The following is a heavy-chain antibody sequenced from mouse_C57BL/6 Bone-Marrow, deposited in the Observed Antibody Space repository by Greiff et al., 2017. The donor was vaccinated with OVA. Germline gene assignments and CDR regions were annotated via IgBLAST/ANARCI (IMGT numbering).Heavy chain of an antibody. D-gene: IGHD1-1*01. CDR1: GFTFSSYT. CDR3: ARHCGSSYWYFDV. V-gene: IGHV5-9*01. Sequence: EVQLVESGGGLVKPGGSLKLSCAASGFTFSSYTMSWVRQTPEKRLEWVATISGGGGNTYYPDSVKGRFTISRDNAKNTLYLQMSSLRSEDTALYYCARHCGSSYWYFDVWGTGTTVTVSS. J-gene: IGHJ1*03. CDR2: ISGGGGNT.